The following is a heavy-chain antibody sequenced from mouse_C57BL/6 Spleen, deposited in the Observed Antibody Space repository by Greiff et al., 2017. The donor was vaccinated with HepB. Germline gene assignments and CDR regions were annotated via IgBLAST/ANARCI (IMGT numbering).Heavy chain of an antibody. CDR1: GYAFSSSW. Sequence: VQLQQSGPELVKPGASVKISCKASGYAFSSSWMNWVKQRPGKGLEWIGRIYPGDGDTNYNGKFKGKATLTADKSSSTAYMQLSSLTSEDSAVYFCASPVLRSYWGQGTTLTVSS. D-gene: IGHD1-1*01. CDR3: ASPVLRSY. V-gene: IGHV1-82*01. CDR2: IYPGDGDT. J-gene: IGHJ2*01.